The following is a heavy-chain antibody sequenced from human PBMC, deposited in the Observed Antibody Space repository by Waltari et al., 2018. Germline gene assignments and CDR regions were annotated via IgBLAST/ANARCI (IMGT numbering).Heavy chain of an antibody. D-gene: IGHD5-12*01. J-gene: IGHJ4*02. Sequence: EVQLLESGGGLVQPGGSLRLSCAASGFTFSSYAMSWVRQAPGKGLEWVSAISGSGGSTYYADSVKGRFTISRDNSKNTRYLQMNSLRAEDTAVYYCAKVMEMATINFDYWGQGTLVTVSS. CDR3: AKVMEMATINFDY. CDR1: GFTFSSYA. V-gene: IGHV3-23*01. CDR2: ISGSGGST.